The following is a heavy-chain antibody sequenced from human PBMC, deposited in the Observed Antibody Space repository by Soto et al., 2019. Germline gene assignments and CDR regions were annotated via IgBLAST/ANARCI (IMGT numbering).Heavy chain of an antibody. CDR2: IIPVIGTT. CDR1: GGTFTIFA. D-gene: IGHD2-15*01. J-gene: IGHJ4*02. Sequence: QVQLVQSGAEGKKPGSSGKVSCKASGGTFTIFAISWVRQAPGQGLEWIGGIIPVIGTTNFSQRFQGRITITGDESASTAYLELSSLKPYDTAVHYCVRDLGSGFVPGDYWGQGTVVNVSS. V-gene: IGHV1-69*12. CDR3: VRDLGSGFVPGDY.